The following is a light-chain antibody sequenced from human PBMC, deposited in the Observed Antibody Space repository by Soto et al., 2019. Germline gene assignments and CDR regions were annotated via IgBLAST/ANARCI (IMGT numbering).Light chain of an antibody. CDR1: QGIRND. CDR3: LQDNNYPYT. CDR2: AAS. V-gene: IGKV1-6*01. J-gene: IGKJ2*01. Sequence: AVQMTQSPSSLSASVGDRITITCRASQGIRNDLAWYQQKPGKAPKLLIYAASRLQIGVPSRFSGSGSGTDFTFIISSLQPEDSATYYCLQDNNYPYTFGQGTKLEIK.